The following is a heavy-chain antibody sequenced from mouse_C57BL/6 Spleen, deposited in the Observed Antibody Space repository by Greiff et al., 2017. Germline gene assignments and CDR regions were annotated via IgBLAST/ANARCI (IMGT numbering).Heavy chain of an antibody. J-gene: IGHJ3*01. CDR1: GYTFTSYW. CDR3: ARRLLDGAFAY. V-gene: IGHV1-69*01. Sequence: QVQLQQPGAELVMPGASVKLSCKASGYTFTSYWMHWVKQRPGQGLEWIGEIDPSDSYTNYNHKFKGKSTLTVEKSSSTASMQRSSLTSEDSAVYYCARRLLDGAFAYWGQGTLVTVSA. D-gene: IGHD1-2*01. CDR2: IDPSDSYT.